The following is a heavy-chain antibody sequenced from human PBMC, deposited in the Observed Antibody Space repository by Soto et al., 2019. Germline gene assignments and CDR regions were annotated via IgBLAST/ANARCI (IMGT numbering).Heavy chain of an antibody. CDR1: GGSFSGYY. J-gene: IGHJ4*02. CDR3: ARAQGYSGYLDY. V-gene: IGHV4-34*01. CDR2: INHSGST. Sequence: QVQLQQWGAGLLKPSETLSLTCAVYGGSFSGYYWSWIRQPPGKGLEWIGEINHSGSTNDNPSLKSPVTISVDTSKNQFSLKLSSVTAADTAVYYCARAQGYSGYLDYWGQGTLVTVSS. D-gene: IGHD5-12*01.